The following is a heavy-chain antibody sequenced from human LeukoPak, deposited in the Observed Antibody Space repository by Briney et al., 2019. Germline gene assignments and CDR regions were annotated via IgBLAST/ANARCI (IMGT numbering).Heavy chain of an antibody. CDR1: GGSISSGDYF. D-gene: IGHD6-19*01. CDR2: IYHSGST. J-gene: IGHJ4*02. CDR3: ARDRKRSSGWWDFDY. Sequence: SETLSLTCNVSGGSISSGDYFWNWIRQPPGKGLEWIGEIYHSGSTNYNPSLKSRVTMSVDTSKNQFSLKLSSVTAAGTAVYYCARDRKRSSGWWDFDYWGQGTLVTVSS. V-gene: IGHV4-61*08.